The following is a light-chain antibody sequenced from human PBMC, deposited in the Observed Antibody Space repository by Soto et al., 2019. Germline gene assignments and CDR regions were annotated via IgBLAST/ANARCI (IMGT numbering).Light chain of an antibody. V-gene: IGLV1-40*01. J-gene: IGLJ1*01. Sequence: QSGLTQPPSVSGAPGQMVTISCTGSSSNIGAHYDVHWYQQLPGTAPKLLIYGNSNRPSGVPDRFSGSKYGTSASLAITGLQAEDEADYYCQYYDNSLSVYVFGTGTKVTVL. CDR1: SSNIGAHYD. CDR3: QYYDNSLSVYV. CDR2: GNS.